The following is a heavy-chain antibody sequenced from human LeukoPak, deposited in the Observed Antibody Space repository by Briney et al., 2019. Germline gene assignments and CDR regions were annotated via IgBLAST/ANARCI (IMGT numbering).Heavy chain of an antibody. CDR2: IVVGSGNT. D-gene: IGHD2-8*01. Sequence: GASVKVSCKASGFTFTSSAVQWVRQARGQRLEWIGWIVVGSGNTNYAQKFQERVTITRDMSTSTAYMELSSLRSEDTAVYYCAAAGAGCTNGVCYFDYYYYMDVWGKGTTVTVSS. CDR3: AAAGAGCTNGVCYFDYYYYMDV. CDR1: GFTFTSSA. V-gene: IGHV1-58*01. J-gene: IGHJ6*03.